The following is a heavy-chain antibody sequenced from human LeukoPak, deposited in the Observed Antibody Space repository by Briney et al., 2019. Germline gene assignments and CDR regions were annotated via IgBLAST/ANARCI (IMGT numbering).Heavy chain of an antibody. CDR2: ISFDGSNE. CDR1: GFTFSSYG. Sequence: GGSLRLSCAASGFTFSSYGMHWVRQAPGKGLEWVAIISFDGSNEYYADSVKGRFTISRDNSKNTLYLQMNSLRAEDTAVYYCASSNGFSGSYNFDYWGQGTLVTVSS. V-gene: IGHV3-30*03. D-gene: IGHD1-26*01. CDR3: ASSNGFSGSYNFDY. J-gene: IGHJ4*02.